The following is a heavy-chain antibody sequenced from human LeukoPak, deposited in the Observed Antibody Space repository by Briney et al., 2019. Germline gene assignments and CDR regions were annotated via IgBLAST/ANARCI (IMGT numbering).Heavy chain of an antibody. J-gene: IGHJ6*03. V-gene: IGHV4-59*01. CDR3: ARDTGQYYDILTGAYSYYYMDV. CDR2: VYDSGST. CDR1: GDSISGFY. D-gene: IGHD3-9*01. Sequence: SETLSLTCTVSGDSISGFYRTWIRQPPGKGLEWIGYVYDSGSTNYNPSLKSRVTLSVDTSKNQFSLNLNSATAADTAVYYCARDTGQYYDILTGAYSYYYMDVWGKGTTVTVSS.